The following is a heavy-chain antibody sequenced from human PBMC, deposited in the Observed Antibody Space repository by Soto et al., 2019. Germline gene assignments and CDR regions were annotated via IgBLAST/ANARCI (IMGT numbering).Heavy chain of an antibody. Sequence: SETLSLTCAVYGGSFSGYYWSWIRQPPGKGLEWIGEINHSGSTNYNPSLKSRVTISVDTSKNQFSLKLSSVTAADTAVYYCARARRAGDTMVRGVIKGRSSGWFDPWGQGTLVTVSS. CDR1: GGSFSGYY. J-gene: IGHJ5*02. D-gene: IGHD3-10*01. CDR3: ARARRAGDTMVRGVIKGRSSGWFDP. CDR2: INHSGST. V-gene: IGHV4-34*01.